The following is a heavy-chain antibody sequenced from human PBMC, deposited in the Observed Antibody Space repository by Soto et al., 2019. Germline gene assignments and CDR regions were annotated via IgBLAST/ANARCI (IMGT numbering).Heavy chain of an antibody. CDR3: ARWVAVAGTRDFDY. Sequence: SETLSLTCTVSGGSISSSSYYWGWIRQPPGKGLEWIGSIYYSGSTYYNPSLKSRVTISVDTSKNQFSLKLSSVTAADTAVYYCARWVAVAGTRDFDYWGQGTLVTVSS. CDR2: IYYSGST. D-gene: IGHD6-19*01. J-gene: IGHJ4*02. V-gene: IGHV4-39*01. CDR1: GGSISSSSYY.